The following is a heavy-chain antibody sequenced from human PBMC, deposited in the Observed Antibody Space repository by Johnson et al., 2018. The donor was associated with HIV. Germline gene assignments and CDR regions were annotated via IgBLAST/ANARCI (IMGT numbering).Heavy chain of an antibody. CDR2: TSYDGNNK. Sequence: QVQLVESGGDVVQPGRSLRLSCVASGFTFSNYAIHWVRQAPGKGLEWVAVTSYDGNNKYYAVSVKGRFTLSRDNSKNTQYLSMNSLGAEDTVAYYCAREGLEPVVSDAVDIWGQGTMVTVSS. V-gene: IGHV3-30*04. D-gene: IGHD6-6*01. CDR1: GFTFSNYA. J-gene: IGHJ3*02. CDR3: AREGLEPVVSDAVDI.